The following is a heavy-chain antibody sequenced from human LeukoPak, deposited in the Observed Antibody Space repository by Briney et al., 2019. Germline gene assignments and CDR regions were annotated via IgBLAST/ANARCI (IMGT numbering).Heavy chain of an antibody. CDR1: GYTFTSYG. V-gene: IGHV1-18*01. CDR2: ISAYNGNT. CDR3: ARDSGGLTDYGDYPGPLGY. D-gene: IGHD4-17*01. Sequence: ASVKVSCKASGYTFTSYGISWVRQAPGQGLEWMGWISAYNGNTNYAQKLQGRVTMTTDTSTSTAYMELRSLRSDDTAVYYCARDSGGLTDYGDYPGPLGYWGQGTLVTVSS. J-gene: IGHJ4*02.